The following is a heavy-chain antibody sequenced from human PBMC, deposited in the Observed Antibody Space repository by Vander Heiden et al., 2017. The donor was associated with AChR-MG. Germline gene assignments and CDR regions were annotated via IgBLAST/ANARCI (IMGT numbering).Heavy chain of an antibody. CDR1: GYTFTGYY. CDR3: ARVQLLWFGELLTSFDY. V-gene: IGHV1-2*02. J-gene: IGHJ4*02. CDR2: INPNSGGK. Sequence: QVQLVQSGAEVKKPGASVKVSCKASGYTFTGYYMHWVRQAPGQGLEWMGGINPNSGGKNYAQKFQGRGTMTRDTSISTAYMELSRLRSDDTAVYYCARVQLLWFGELLTSFDYWGQGTLVTVSS. D-gene: IGHD3-10*01.